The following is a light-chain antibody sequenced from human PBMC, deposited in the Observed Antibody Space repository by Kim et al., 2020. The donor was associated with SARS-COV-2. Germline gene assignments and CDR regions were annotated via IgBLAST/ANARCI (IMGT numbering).Light chain of an antibody. V-gene: IGKV1-9*01. CDR2: KAS. Sequence: SASVGDRVTITCRASQAISSYLAWYQQRPGKAPNLLIYKASTLKSGVPSRFSGSGSGTEFTLTISSLQPEDFATYYCQQLNTYLYTFGQGTKLEI. J-gene: IGKJ2*01. CDR3: QQLNTYLYT. CDR1: QAISSY.